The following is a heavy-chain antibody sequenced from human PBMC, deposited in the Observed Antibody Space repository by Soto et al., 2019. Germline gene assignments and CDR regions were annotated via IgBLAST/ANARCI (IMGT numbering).Heavy chain of an antibody. CDR2: IKRKTDGGTT. CDR1: GFTFSNAW. V-gene: IGHV3-15*01. Sequence: EVQLVESGGGLVKPGGSLRLSCAASGFTFSNAWMSWVRQAPGKGLEWVGRIKRKTDGGTTDYAAPVKGRFTISRDDSKNTLYLQMNSLKTEDTAVYYCTTGGILVVPAAQYYYYYMDVWGKGTTVTVSS. CDR3: TTGGILVVPAAQYYYYYMDV. D-gene: IGHD2-2*01. J-gene: IGHJ6*03.